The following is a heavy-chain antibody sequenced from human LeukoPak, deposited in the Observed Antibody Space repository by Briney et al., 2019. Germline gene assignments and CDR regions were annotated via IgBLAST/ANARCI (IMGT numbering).Heavy chain of an antibody. CDR2: SSYRGTT. J-gene: IGHJ4*02. D-gene: IGHD5-24*01. CDR1: GGSVSSRNYY. Sequence: SETLSLTCTVSGGSVSSRNYYWSWIRQPPGMGLEWIGSSSYRGTTYYNPSLKSRVTMSIDTSENQFSLRLSSVTAADTAVYYCARLREEDGQNPKTCDYWGQGTLVTVSS. V-gene: IGHV4-39*01. CDR3: ARLREEDGQNPKTCDY.